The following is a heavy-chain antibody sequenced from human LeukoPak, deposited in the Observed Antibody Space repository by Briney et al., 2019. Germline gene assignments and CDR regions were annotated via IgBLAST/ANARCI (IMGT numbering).Heavy chain of an antibody. CDR1: GYSIRSGYY. V-gene: IGHV4-38-2*02. D-gene: IGHD6-19*01. Sequence: TASETLSLTCTVSGYSIRSGYYWGWIRQPPGKGLEWIGSIYHSGSTYYNPSLKSRVTISVDTSKNQFSLKLSSVTAADTAVYYCAREYGPGAVAGKGPFDYWGQGTLVTVSS. J-gene: IGHJ4*02. CDR2: IYHSGST. CDR3: AREYGPGAVAGKGPFDY.